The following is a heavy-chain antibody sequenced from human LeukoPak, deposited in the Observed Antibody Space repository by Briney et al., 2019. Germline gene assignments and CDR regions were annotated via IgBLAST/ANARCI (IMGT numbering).Heavy chain of an antibody. CDR2: INHSGST. CDR3: ARVGPKSYYDYVWGSYRSYYFDY. CDR1: GGSFSGYY. D-gene: IGHD3-16*02. J-gene: IGHJ4*02. V-gene: IGHV4-34*01. Sequence: SETLSLTCAVYGGSFSGYYWSWIRQPPGKGLEWIGEINHSGSTNYNPSLKSRVTISVDTSKNQFSLKLSSVTAADTAMYYCARVGPKSYYDYVWGSYRSYYFDYWGQGTLVTVSS.